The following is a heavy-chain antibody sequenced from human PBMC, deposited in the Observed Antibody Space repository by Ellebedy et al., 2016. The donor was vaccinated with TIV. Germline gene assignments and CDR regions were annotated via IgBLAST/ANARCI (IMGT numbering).Heavy chain of an antibody. D-gene: IGHD3-22*01. J-gene: IGHJ4*02. CDR1: GYTFTSYY. CDR3: AGATTMIVGAD. Sequence: ASVKVSCKASGYTFTSYYMHWVRQAPGQGLEWMGIINPSGGSTSYAQKFQGRVTMTRDTSTSTVYMELSSLRSEDTAVYYCAGATTMIVGADWGQGTLVTVSS. CDR2: INPSGGST. V-gene: IGHV1-46*01.